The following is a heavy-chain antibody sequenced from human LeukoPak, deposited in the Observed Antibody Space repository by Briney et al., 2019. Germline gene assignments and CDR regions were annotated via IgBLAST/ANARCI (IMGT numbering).Heavy chain of an antibody. J-gene: IGHJ4*02. CDR2: INSDGSST. V-gene: IGHV3-74*03. D-gene: IGHD4-17*01. CDR1: GFTFSRYG. Sequence: GGSLRLSCAAAGFTFSRYGMHWVRQAPGKGLVWVSRINSDGSSTTYADSVKGRFTISRDNAKNTLYLQMNSLRAEDTAVYYCARESNDYGDRLDYWGQGTLVTVSS. CDR3: ARESNDYGDRLDY.